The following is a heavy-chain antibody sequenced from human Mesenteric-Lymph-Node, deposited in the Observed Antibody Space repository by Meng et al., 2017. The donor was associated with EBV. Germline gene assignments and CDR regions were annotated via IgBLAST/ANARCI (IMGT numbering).Heavy chain of an antibody. Sequence: VQLQPWGAGLLKPSGTLSLTCAVYGGSFSDYYWTWIRQPPGKGLEWIGEVNHAGTTIYNPSLESRVTISVDTSKNQFSLKLTSVTAADTAVYFCAALGSFASSIDPWGQGTLVTVSS. CDR3: AALGSFASSIDP. CDR1: GGSFSDYY. CDR2: VNHAGTT. J-gene: IGHJ5*02. V-gene: IGHV4-34*01. D-gene: IGHD3-16*01.